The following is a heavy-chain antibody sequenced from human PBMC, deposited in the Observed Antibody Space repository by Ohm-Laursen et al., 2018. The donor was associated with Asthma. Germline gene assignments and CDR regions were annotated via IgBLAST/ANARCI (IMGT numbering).Heavy chain of an antibody. CDR1: GFTFSSYG. CDR3: TTQTFPDSGSYG. V-gene: IGHV3-30*12. D-gene: IGHD1-26*01. CDR2: GGSYYDGGLK. J-gene: IGHJ4*02. Sequence: SSLRLSCSASGFTFSSYGMHWVRQAPGKGLEWVAVGGSYYDGGLKYYADSVNGRFTVSRDDSKNTLYLQMNSLKTEDTAVYYCTTQTFPDSGSYGWGQGTLVTVSS.